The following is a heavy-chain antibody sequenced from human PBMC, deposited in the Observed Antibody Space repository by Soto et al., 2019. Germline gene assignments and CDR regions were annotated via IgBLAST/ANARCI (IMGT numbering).Heavy chain of an antibody. V-gene: IGHV1-18*01. CDR1: GYTFTSYG. D-gene: IGHD3-10*01. CDR3: ARDPMVRGVIIRTNWFDP. J-gene: IGHJ5*02. Sequence: GASVKVSCKASGYTFTSYGISWVRQAPGQGLEWMGWISAYNGNTNYAQKLQGRVTMTTDTSTSTAYMELRSLRSDDTAVYYCARDPMVRGVIIRTNWFDPWGQGTLVTVSS. CDR2: ISAYNGNT.